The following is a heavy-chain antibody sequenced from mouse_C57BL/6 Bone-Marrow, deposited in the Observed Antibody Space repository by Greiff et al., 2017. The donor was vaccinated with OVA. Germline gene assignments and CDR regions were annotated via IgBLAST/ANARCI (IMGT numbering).Heavy chain of an antibody. D-gene: IGHD4-1*02. V-gene: IGHV10-1*01. CDR1: GFSFNTYA. CDR3: VATSHFAY. CDR2: IRSKSNNYAT. Sequence: EVKVVESGGGLVQPKGSLKLSCAASGFSFNTYAMNWVRQAPGKGLEWVARIRSKSNNYATYYADSVKDRFTISRDDSESMLYLQMNNLKTEDTAMYYCVATSHFAYWGQGTLVTVSA. J-gene: IGHJ3*01.